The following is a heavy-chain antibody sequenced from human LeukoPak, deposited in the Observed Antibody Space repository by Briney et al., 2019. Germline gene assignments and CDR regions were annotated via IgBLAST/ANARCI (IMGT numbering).Heavy chain of an antibody. CDR1: GFTFSSYG. V-gene: IGHV3-30*02. CDR3: ARDHEIAAAGQDY. CDR2: IRYDGSNK. D-gene: IGHD6-13*01. Sequence: GGSLRLSCAASGFTFSSYGMHWVRQAPGKGLEWVAFIRYDGSNKYYADSVKGRFTISRDNAKNSLYLQMNSLRAEDTALYYCARDHEIAAAGQDYWGQGTLVTVSS. J-gene: IGHJ4*02.